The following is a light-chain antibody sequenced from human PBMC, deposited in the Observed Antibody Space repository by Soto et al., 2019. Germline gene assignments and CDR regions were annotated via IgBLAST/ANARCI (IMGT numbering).Light chain of an antibody. CDR1: KRVSSTY. J-gene: IGKJ4*01. V-gene: IGKV3-20*01. CDR2: VAS. CDR3: QPYGGSPAT. Sequence: DIVLTQSPGTLSVSPGERAPFSCRAIKRVSSTYFAWNQQKPGQAPRLRIYVASSRATGVPDSFSASGSGTDFTLTISRLEPEDFAVYYCQPYGGSPATFGGGTKVEI.